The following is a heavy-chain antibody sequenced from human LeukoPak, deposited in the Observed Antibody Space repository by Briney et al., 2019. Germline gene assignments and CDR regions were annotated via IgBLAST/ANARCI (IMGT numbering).Heavy chain of an antibody. CDR1: GGTFSSYA. V-gene: IGHV1-69*13. CDR3: ASRGSTYCGGDCSFDY. D-gene: IGHD2-21*02. Sequence: SVKVSCKASGGTFSSYAISWVRQAPGQGLEWMGGIIPIFGTANYAQKFQGRVTITADESTSTAYMELSSLRSEDTAVYYCASRGSTYCGGDCSFDYWGQGTLVTVSS. J-gene: IGHJ4*02. CDR2: IIPIFGTA.